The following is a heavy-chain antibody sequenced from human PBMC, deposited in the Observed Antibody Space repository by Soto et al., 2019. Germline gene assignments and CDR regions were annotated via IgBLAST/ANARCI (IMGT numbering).Heavy chain of an antibody. CDR1: GGSISSSSYY. CDR2: IYYSGST. CDR3: ARQGGRESAEYFQH. D-gene: IGHD3-16*01. Sequence: SETLSLTCTVSGGSISSSSYYWGWIRQPPGKGLEWIGSIYYSGSTYYNPSLKSRVTISVDTSKNQFSLKLSSVTAADTAVYYCARQGGRESAEYFQHWGQGTLVTVSS. J-gene: IGHJ1*01. V-gene: IGHV4-39*01.